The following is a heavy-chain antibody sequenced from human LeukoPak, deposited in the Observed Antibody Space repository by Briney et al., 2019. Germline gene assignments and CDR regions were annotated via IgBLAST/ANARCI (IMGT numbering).Heavy chain of an antibody. CDR1: GYSFTNYD. CDR3: ARCDYDTTINPNWFDP. Sequence: ASVKVSCKASGYSFTNYDINWVRQAPGQGLEWMGWMKPNSGDTGHAQKFQGRVTFSRNTSISTAYMELTNLRSEDTAVYYCARCDYDTTINPNWFDPWGQGTLVTVSS. CDR2: MKPNSGDT. V-gene: IGHV1-8*03. D-gene: IGHD3-22*01. J-gene: IGHJ5*02.